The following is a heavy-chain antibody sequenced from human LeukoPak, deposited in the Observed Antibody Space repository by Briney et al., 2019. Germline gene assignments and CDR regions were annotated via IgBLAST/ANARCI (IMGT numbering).Heavy chain of an antibody. D-gene: IGHD6-13*01. J-gene: IGHJ4*02. CDR1: GYSFTSYW. CDR3: ARPSDLAAAGPVDY. Sequence: GESLKISCKGSGYSFTSYWIGWVRQMPGKGLEWMGIIYPGDSDTRYSPSFQGQVTISADESISTAYLQWSSLKASVTAMYYCARPSDLAAAGPVDYWGQGTLVTVSS. CDR2: IYPGDSDT. V-gene: IGHV5-51*01.